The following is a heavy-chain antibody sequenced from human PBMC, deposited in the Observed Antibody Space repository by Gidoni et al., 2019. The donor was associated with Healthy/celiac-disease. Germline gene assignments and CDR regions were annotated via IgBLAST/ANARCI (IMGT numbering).Heavy chain of an antibody. J-gene: IGHJ6*02. CDR2: ISSSSSSI. V-gene: IGHV3-21*01. CDR1: GFTFSSYS. CDR3: ARIRLVYCSSTSCYTLYYYYGMDV. Sequence: EVQLVESGGGLVKPGGSLRLSCAASGFTFSSYSMNWVRQAPGKGLEWVSSISSSSSSIYYADSVKGRFTIARDNAKNSLYLLMNSLIAEDTAVYYCARIRLVYCSSTSCYTLYYYYGMDVWGQGTTVTVSS. D-gene: IGHD2-2*02.